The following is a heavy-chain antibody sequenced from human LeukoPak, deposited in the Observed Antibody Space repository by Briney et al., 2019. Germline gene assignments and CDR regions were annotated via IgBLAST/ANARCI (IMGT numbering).Heavy chain of an antibody. Sequence: SETLSLTCTVSGGSISSGGYYWSWIRQPPGKGLEWIGEINHSGSTNYNPSLKSRVTISVDTSKNQFSLKLSSVTAADTAVYYCARAPSIAARREPFDYWGQGTLVTVSS. CDR1: GGSISSGGYY. D-gene: IGHD6-6*01. CDR2: INHSGST. CDR3: ARAPSIAARREPFDY. V-gene: IGHV4-39*07. J-gene: IGHJ4*02.